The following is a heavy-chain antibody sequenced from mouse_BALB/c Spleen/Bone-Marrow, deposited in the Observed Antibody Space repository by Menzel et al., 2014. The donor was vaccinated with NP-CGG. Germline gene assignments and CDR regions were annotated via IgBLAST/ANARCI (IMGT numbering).Heavy chain of an antibody. J-gene: IGHJ1*01. D-gene: IGHD1-2*01. Sequence: VKVVESGVELVKPGASVKLSCKASGSTFTSYDINWVRQRPEQGLEWIGWIFPGDSTTKCNEKFKGKATLSTDKSSSTVHMQLSRLTSEDSAVYFCVRSRLRDWYFDVWGAGTTVTISS. CDR2: IFPGDSTT. CDR1: GSTFTSYD. V-gene: IGHV1S56*01. CDR3: VRSRLRDWYFDV.